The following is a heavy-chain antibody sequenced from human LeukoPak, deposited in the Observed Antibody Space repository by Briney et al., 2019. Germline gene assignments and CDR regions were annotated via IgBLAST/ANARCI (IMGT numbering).Heavy chain of an antibody. D-gene: IGHD6-6*01. CDR3: GVAAPRVYYYMDV. V-gene: IGHV4-59*01. Sequence: PSETLSLTCTVSGGSISSYYWSWIRQPPGKGLEWIGYIYYSGSTNYNPSLKSRVTISVDTSKNQFSLKLSSVTAADTAVYYCGVAAPRVYYYMDVWGKGTTVTVSS. CDR1: GGSISSYY. CDR2: IYYSGST. J-gene: IGHJ6*03.